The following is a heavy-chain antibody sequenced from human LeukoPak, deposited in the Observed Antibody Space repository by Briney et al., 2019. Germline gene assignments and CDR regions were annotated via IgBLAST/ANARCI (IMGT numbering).Heavy chain of an antibody. D-gene: IGHD6-13*01. CDR1: GGTFSSYA. CDR2: IIPTLGIA. V-gene: IGHV1-69*04. Sequence: GASVKVSCKASGGTFSSYATSWVRQAPGQGLEWMGRIIPTLGIANYAQKLQGRVTITADKSTSTAYMELSSLRSEDTAVYYCARDGAAAGRGAFDIWGQGTMVTVSS. CDR3: ARDGAAAGRGAFDI. J-gene: IGHJ3*02.